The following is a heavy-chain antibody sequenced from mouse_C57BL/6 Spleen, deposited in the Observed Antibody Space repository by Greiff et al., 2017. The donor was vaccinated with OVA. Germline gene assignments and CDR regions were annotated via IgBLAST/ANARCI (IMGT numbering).Heavy chain of an antibody. V-gene: IGHV1-84*01. CDR3: ASMVTTEYYFAY. CDR2: IYPGSGNT. CDR1: GYTFTDYY. J-gene: IGHJ2*01. Sequence: QVQLQQSGPELVKPGASVKISCKASGYTFTDYYINWVKQRPGQGLEWLGWIYPGSGNTKDNEKLKGKATLTVDTSNRTAYMQLSSLTSEDSAVYFCASMVTTEYYFAYWGQGTTLTVSS. D-gene: IGHD2-2*01.